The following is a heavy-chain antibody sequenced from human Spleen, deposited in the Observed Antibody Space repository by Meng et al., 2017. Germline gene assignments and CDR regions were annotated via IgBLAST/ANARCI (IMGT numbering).Heavy chain of an antibody. CDR2: INPSSGST. CDR3: ARTLYAGSYLGGATLDY. CDR1: GYTFTGYY. J-gene: IGHJ4*02. D-gene: IGHD2/OR15-2a*01. Sequence: ASVKVSCKASGYTFTGYYMHWVRQAPGQGLEWMGIINPSSGSTTYAQKFQGRVTMTSDTSTSTVYMELSSLRSEDTAVYYCARTLYAGSYLGGATLDYWGQGTLVTVSS. V-gene: IGHV1-46*01.